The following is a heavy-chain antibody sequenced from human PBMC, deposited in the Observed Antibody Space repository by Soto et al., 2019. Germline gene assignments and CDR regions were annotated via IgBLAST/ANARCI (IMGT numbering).Heavy chain of an antibody. CDR3: ARGGSYDYVWGSYRLTPFDY. Sequence: SETLSLTWAVYGGSFSGYYWSWIRQPPGKGLEWIGEINHSGSTNYNPSLKSRVTISVDTSKNQFSLKLSSVTAADTAVYYCARGGSYDYVWGSYRLTPFDYWGQGTLVTVSS. V-gene: IGHV4-34*01. D-gene: IGHD3-16*02. CDR1: GGSFSGYY. J-gene: IGHJ4*02. CDR2: INHSGST.